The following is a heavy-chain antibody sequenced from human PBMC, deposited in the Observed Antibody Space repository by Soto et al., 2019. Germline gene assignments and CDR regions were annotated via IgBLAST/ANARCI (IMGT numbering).Heavy chain of an antibody. V-gene: IGHV3-23*01. CDR1: GFTFSNYA. Sequence: GGSLRLSCAASGFTFSNYAMSWVRQAPGKGLEWVSAISGSAYTTYYADSVKGRFTLSRDNSKNTLYLQMNSLRAEDTAVYYCAKDQRLGYSSGPNQFAYWGQGTLVTVSS. CDR2: ISGSAYTT. D-gene: IGHD6-19*01. J-gene: IGHJ4*02. CDR3: AKDQRLGYSSGPNQFAY.